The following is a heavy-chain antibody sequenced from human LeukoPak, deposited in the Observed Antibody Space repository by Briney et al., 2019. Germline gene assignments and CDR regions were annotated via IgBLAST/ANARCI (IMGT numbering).Heavy chain of an antibody. CDR2: IWYDGSNK. J-gene: IGHJ6*02. V-gene: IGHV3-33*01. D-gene: IGHD5-24*01. Sequence: GGSLRLSCAAPGFTFSSYGMHWVRQAPGKGLEWVAVIWYDGSNKYYADSVKGRFTISRDNSKNTLYLQMNSLRAEDTAVYYCARAVEMATTPYYYGMDVWGQGTTVTVSS. CDR1: GFTFSSYG. CDR3: ARAVEMATTPYYYGMDV.